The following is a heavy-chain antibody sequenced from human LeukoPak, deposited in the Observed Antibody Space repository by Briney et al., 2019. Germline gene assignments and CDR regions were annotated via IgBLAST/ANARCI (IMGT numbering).Heavy chain of an antibody. CDR2: IFYSGST. CDR3: ARVAHDLYPYYFDY. V-gene: IGHV4-59*12. CDR1: GGSISGYY. D-gene: IGHD5/OR15-5a*01. Sequence: SETLSLTCTVSGGSISGYYWSWIRQPPGKGLEWIGYIFYSGSTNYNPSLKSRVTISVDTSKNQFSLKLSSVTAADTAVYYCARVAHDLYPYYFDYWGQGTLVTVSS. J-gene: IGHJ4*02.